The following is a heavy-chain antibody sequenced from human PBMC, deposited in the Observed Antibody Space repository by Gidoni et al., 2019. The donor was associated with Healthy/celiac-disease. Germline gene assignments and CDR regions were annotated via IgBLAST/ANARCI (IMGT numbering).Heavy chain of an antibody. Sequence: EVQLVESGGGLVQPGGSLRLSCAASGFTFSSYWMSWVRQAPGKGLEWVANIKQDGSEKYYVDSVKGRFTISRDNAKNSLYLQMNSLRAEDTAVYYCAREPLSETPNRLEPIPRRPQYYFDYWGQGTLVTVSS. D-gene: IGHD1-1*01. J-gene: IGHJ4*02. V-gene: IGHV3-7*03. CDR3: AREPLSETPNRLEPIPRRPQYYFDY. CDR2: IKQDGSEK. CDR1: GFTFSSYW.